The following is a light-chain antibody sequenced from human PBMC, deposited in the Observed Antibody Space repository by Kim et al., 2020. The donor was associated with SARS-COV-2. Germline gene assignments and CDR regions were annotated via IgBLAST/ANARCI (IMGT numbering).Light chain of an antibody. CDR3: LSRDDYSNQYV. CDR2: YDG. Sequence: SYELTQPPSVSVAPGETARIPCEGNKIAKKSVHWYQQKPGQAPVLVIYYDGDRPSGIPERFSGSSSGKTATLTISGVEVGDEGDYFCLSRDDYSNQYVFGSGTQVTVL. V-gene: IGLV3-21*04. CDR1: KIAKKS. J-gene: IGLJ1*01.